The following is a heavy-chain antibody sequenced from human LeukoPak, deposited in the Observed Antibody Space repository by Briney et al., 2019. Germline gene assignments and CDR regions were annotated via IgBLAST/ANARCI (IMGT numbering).Heavy chain of an antibody. D-gene: IGHD5-18*01. CDR3: ARDRGYSFPFDI. CDR2: IYYSGST. J-gene: IGHJ3*02. Sequence: SQTLALTCTVSGGSISSGDYYWSWIRQPPGKGLEWIGYIYYSGSTYYNPSLKSRVTISVDTSKNQFSLKLSSVTAADTAVYYCARDRGYSFPFDIWGQGTMVTVSS. V-gene: IGHV4-30-4*01. CDR1: GGSISSGDYY.